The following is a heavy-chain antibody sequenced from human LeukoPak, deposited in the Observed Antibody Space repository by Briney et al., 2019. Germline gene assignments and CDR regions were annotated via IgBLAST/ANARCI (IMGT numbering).Heavy chain of an antibody. CDR1: GFTFTKYW. D-gene: IGHD2-15*01. CDR2: IKQDGSEK. CDR3: ARGGYRQKEF. J-gene: IGHJ4*02. V-gene: IGHV3-7*01. Sequence: GGSLRLSCAASGFTFTKYWMTWVRQAPGKGLEWVANIKQDGSEKFYVDSVKGRFTISRDNAKNSLYLQMNSLRVEDTAVYYCARGGYRQKEFWGQGTLVTVSS.